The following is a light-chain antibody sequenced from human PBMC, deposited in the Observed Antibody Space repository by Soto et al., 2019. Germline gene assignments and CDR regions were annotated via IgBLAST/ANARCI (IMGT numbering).Light chain of an antibody. CDR3: QKYNSAPTWT. CDR2: AAS. J-gene: IGKJ1*01. CDR1: QGISNY. V-gene: IGKV1-27*01. Sequence: DIQMTQSPSSLSASVGDRVTITCRASQGISNYLAWYQQKQGKVPKLLIYAASTLQSGVPSRFSGSGSGTDFTLTISSLQPEDVATYYCQKYNSAPTWTFGQGTKVEIK.